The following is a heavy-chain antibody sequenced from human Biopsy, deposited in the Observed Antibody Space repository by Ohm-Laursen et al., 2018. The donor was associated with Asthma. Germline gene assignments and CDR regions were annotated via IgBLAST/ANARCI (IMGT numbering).Heavy chain of an antibody. J-gene: IGHJ4*02. CDR1: GFTFSNYG. CDR3: AKDVFPGWELRRGPDY. V-gene: IGHV3-30*18. D-gene: IGHD1-26*01. CDR2: ISFDGSNK. Sequence: SLRLSCTAPGFTFSNYGMHWVRQAPGKGLDWVAVISFDGSNKNYTDSVKGRFTISRDNCRNTLHLQMNSLRAEDTAVYYCAKDVFPGWELRRGPDYWGQGTLVTVSS.